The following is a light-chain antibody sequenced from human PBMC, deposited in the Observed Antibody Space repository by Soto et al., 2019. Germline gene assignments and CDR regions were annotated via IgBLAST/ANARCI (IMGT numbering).Light chain of an antibody. CDR3: LQHSTYPLT. J-gene: IGKJ1*01. CDR2: AAS. Sequence: DIQMTQFPSSLPASVGDRVTITCRASQGIRNDLGWYQQKPGKAPKRLIYAASSLQSGVPSRFSGSGSGTEFTLAISSLHPEDSATFYCLQHSTYPLTFGQGTKVEIK. CDR1: QGIRND. V-gene: IGKV1-17*01.